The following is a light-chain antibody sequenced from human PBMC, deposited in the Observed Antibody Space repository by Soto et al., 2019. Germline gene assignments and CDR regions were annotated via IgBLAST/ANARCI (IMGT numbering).Light chain of an antibody. CDR3: QQRSNWLLT. V-gene: IGKV3-11*01. CDR1: QSVSSY. Sequence: EIVLTQSPATLSLSPGERATLSCRASQSVSSYLAWYQQKPGQAPRLLIYDASNRATGIPARFSGSGSGTDITLTISSLESEDFAVYYCQQRSNWLLTFGGGIKVEIK. J-gene: IGKJ4*01. CDR2: DAS.